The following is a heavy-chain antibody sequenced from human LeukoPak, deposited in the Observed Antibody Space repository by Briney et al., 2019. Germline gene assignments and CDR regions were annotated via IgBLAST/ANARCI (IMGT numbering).Heavy chain of an antibody. Sequence: GGSLRLSCAASGFTFTSYSINWVRQAPGKGLEWVSSISSSSYIYYADSVKGRFTISRDNAKNSPYLQMNSLRAEDTAVYYCARTPGTTFDAFDIWGQGTMVTVSS. CDR2: ISSSSYI. CDR3: ARTPGTTFDAFDI. V-gene: IGHV3-21*01. D-gene: IGHD1-1*01. CDR1: GFTFTSYS. J-gene: IGHJ3*02.